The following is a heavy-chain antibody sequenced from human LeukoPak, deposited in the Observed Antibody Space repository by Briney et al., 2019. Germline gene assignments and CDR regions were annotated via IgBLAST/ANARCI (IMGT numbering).Heavy chain of an antibody. V-gene: IGHV3-21*01. D-gene: IGHD4-17*01. CDR1: GFTLSSYS. CDR2: ISSSSSYR. CDR3: AKAPGVYGDYYFDY. Sequence: GGSLRLSCAASGFTLSSYSMNWVRQAPGKGLEWVSSISSSSSYRYYADSVKGRFTISRDNAKKLLYLQMNSLRAEDTAIYYCAKAPGVYGDYYFDYWGQGNLVTVSS. J-gene: IGHJ4*02.